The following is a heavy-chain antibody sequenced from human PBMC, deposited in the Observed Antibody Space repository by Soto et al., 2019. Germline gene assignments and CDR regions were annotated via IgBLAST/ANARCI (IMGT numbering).Heavy chain of an antibody. CDR2: INPSGGST. CDR1: GYTFTSYY. V-gene: IGHV1-46*01. Sequence: RASVKVSCKASGYTFTSYYMHWVRQAPGQGLEWMGIINPSGGSTSYAQKFQGRVTMTRDTSTSTVYMELSSLRSEDTAVYYCARGHREFYDSSGYQDYWGQGTLVTVSS. CDR3: ARGHREFYDSSGYQDY. D-gene: IGHD3-22*01. J-gene: IGHJ4*02.